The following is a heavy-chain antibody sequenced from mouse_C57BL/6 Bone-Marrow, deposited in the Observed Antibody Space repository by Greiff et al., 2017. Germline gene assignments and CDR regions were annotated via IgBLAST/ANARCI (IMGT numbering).Heavy chain of an antibody. CDR1: GYAFSSSW. V-gene: IGHV1-82*01. CDR2: IYPGDGDT. J-gene: IGHJ3*01. Sequence: VKLVESGPELVKPGASVKISCKASGYAFSSSWMNWVKQRPGKGLEWIGRIYPGDGDTNYNGKFKGKATLTVDKSSSTAYMQLSSLTSEDSAVYFCARWNYDYDVGFAYWGQGTLVTVSA. D-gene: IGHD2-4*01. CDR3: ARWNYDYDVGFAY.